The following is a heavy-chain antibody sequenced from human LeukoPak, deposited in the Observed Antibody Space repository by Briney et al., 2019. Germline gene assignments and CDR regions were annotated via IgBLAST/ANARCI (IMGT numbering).Heavy chain of an antibody. Sequence: GGSLRLSCAASGFTFSSYAMSWVRQAPGKGLEWVSAVSGSGGSTYYADSVKGRFTISRDNPKNTLYLQMNSLRAEDTAVYYCAKLRCSSTSCYPNWFDPWGQGTLVTVSS. D-gene: IGHD2-2*01. V-gene: IGHV3-23*01. CDR1: GFTFSSYA. CDR2: VSGSGGST. J-gene: IGHJ5*02. CDR3: AKLRCSSTSCYPNWFDP.